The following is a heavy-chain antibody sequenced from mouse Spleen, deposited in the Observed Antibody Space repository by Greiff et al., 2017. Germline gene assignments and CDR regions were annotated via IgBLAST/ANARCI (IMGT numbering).Heavy chain of an antibody. J-gene: IGHJ2*01. CDR3: ARQGENDGYFDY. CDR2: ISSGGSYT. CDR1: GFTFSSYA. D-gene: IGHD2-3*01. Sequence: EVKLMESGGGLVKPGGSLKLSCAASGFTFSSYAMSWVRQTPEKRLEWVATISSGGSYTYYPDSVKGRFTISRDNAKNTLYLQMSSLRSEDTAMYYCARQGENDGYFDYWGQGTTLTVSS. V-gene: IGHV5-9-3*01.